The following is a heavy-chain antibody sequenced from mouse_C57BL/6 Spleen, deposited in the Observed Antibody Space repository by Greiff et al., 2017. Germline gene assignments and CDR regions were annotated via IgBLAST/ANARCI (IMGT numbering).Heavy chain of an antibody. V-gene: IGHV1-15*01. D-gene: IGHD2-2*01. J-gene: IGHJ4*01. CDR3: EIIDYGCEGYAMDY. CDR2: IDPETGGT. Sequence: LVQSGAELVRPGASVTLSCKASGYTFTDYDMHWVKQTPVHGLEWIGAIDPETGGTAYNQKFKGKAILTADKSSSTAYMEHRSLTSEDSAVYYSEIIDYGCEGYAMDYWGQGTSVTVSS. CDR1: GYTFTDYD.